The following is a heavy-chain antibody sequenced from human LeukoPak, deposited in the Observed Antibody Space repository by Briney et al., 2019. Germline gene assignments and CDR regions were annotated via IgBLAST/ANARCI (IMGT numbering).Heavy chain of an antibody. Sequence: GGSLSLSCAVAGFTFTSYSMNWVRQATGKGREWVSAIGTAGDTYYPGSVKGRFNISRENAKNSLYLQMNSLRAEDAAVYYCARGPARYCTNGVCYNDYYGMDVWGQGTTVTVSS. CDR1: GFTFTSYS. J-gene: IGHJ6*02. V-gene: IGHV3-13*01. CDR2: IGTAGDT. D-gene: IGHD2-8*01. CDR3: ARGPARYCTNGVCYNDYYGMDV.